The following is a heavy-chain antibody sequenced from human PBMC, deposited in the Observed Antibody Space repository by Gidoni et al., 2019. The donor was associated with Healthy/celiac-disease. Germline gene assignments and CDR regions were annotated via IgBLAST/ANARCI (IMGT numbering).Heavy chain of an antibody. J-gene: IGHJ4*02. CDR1: GGSFSGYY. CDR2: INHSGST. D-gene: IGHD3-3*01. V-gene: IGHV4-34*01. Sequence: QVQLQQWGAGLLKPSETLSLTCAVYGGSFSGYYWSWIRPPPGKGLGGIGEINHSGSTNYNPSLKSRVTISVDTSKNQFSLKLSSVTAADTAVYYCASRGAFWSGYPKAEGFLRYWGQGTLVTVSS. CDR3: ASRGAFWSGYPKAEGFLRY.